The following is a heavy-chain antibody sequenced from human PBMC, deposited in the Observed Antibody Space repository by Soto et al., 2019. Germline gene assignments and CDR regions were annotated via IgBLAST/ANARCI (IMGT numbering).Heavy chain of an antibody. J-gene: IGHJ6*02. D-gene: IGHD4-4*01. CDR1: GFTFSSYG. CDR2: ISYDGSNK. V-gene: IGHV3-30*18. Sequence: PGGSLRLSCAASGFTFSSYGMHWVRQAPGKGLEWVAVISYDGSNKYYADSVKGRFTISRDNSKNTLYLQMNSLRAEDTAVYYCAKDSYSNYVDYYYYGMDVWGQGTTVTVSS. CDR3: AKDSYSNYVDYYYYGMDV.